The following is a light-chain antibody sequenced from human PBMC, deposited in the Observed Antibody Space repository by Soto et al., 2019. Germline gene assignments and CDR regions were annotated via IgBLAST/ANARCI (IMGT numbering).Light chain of an antibody. CDR2: KAS. J-gene: IGKJ1*01. CDR3: QHYNTYPWT. CDR1: QSISSW. Sequence: DIQMTQSPSTLSASVGDRVTITCRASQSISSWLAWYQQKPGKAPKVLIYKASSLESGVPSRFSGSGSVKEFTLTISSLQPDDFATYYCQHYNTYPWTFGQGTQVEIK. V-gene: IGKV1-5*03.